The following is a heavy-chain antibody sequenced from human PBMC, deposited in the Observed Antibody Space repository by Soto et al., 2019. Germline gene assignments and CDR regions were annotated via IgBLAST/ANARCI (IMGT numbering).Heavy chain of an antibody. CDR3: ARQGYLEWLLYHYSYYGMDV. J-gene: IGHJ6*02. CDR2: IDPSDSYT. V-gene: IGHV5-10-1*01. D-gene: IGHD3-3*01. Sequence: PGESLKISCKGSGYSFTSYWISWVRQMPGKGLEWMGRIDPSDSYTNYSPSFQGHVTISADKSISTAYLQWSSLKASDTAMYYCARQGYLEWLLYHYSYYGMDVWGQGTTVTVSS. CDR1: GYSFTSYW.